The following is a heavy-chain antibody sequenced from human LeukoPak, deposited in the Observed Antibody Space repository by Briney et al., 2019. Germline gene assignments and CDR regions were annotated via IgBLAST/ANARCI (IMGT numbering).Heavy chain of an antibody. Sequence: SQTLSLTCTVSGGSISSGSYYWSWIRQPAGKGLEWIGRIYTSRSTNYNPSLKSRVTISVDTSKNQFSLKLSSVTAADTVVYYCARSGHYYDSSGYYSYYFDYWGQGTLVSVSS. CDR1: GGSISSGSYY. CDR2: IYTSRST. D-gene: IGHD3-22*01. CDR3: ARSGHYYDSSGYYSYYFDY. J-gene: IGHJ4*02. V-gene: IGHV4-61*02.